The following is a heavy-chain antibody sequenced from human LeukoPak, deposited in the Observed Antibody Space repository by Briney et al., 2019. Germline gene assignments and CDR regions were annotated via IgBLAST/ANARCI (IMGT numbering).Heavy chain of an antibody. CDR2: ISAYNGNT. J-gene: IGHJ3*02. CDR3: AREGYYDSSGAFDI. Sequence: ASVKVSCKASGYTFTSHGISWVRQAPGQGLEWMGWISAYNGNTNYAQKLQGRVTMTTDTSTSTAYMELRSLRSDDTAVYYCAREGYYDSSGAFDIWGQGTMVTVSS. D-gene: IGHD3-22*01. CDR1: GYTFTSHG. V-gene: IGHV1-18*01.